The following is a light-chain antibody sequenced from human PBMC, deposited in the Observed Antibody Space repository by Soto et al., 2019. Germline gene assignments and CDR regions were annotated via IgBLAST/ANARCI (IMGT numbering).Light chain of an antibody. J-gene: IGKJ5*01. CDR1: QSVSSN. CDR2: GAS. V-gene: IGKV3-15*01. CDR3: QQYNNWIT. Sequence: EIVMTQSPATLSVSPGERATLSCRASQSVSSNLACYQQKPGQAPRLLIYGASTRATGIPARFSGSVSGTEFTLTISSLQSEDFAVYYCQQYNNWITFGQGTRLEIK.